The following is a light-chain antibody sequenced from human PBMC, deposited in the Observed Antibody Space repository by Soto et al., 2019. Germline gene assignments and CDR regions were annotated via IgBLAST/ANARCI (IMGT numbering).Light chain of an antibody. CDR2: AAS. J-gene: IGKJ4*01. Sequence: DIQMTQSPSSLSASVGDRVTITCRASQGISNYLAWNQQKPGKVPKLLIYAASTLKSGVPSRFSGSGSGTDFTLTISSLQPEDVATYYCQKYNSAPLTCGGGTKVEIK. CDR3: QKYNSAPLT. V-gene: IGKV1-27*01. CDR1: QGISNY.